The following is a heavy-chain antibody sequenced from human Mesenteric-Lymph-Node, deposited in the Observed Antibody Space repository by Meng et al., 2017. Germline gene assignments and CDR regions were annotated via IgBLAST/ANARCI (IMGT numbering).Heavy chain of an antibody. V-gene: IGHV4-38-2*01. CDR3: ARRIAVAGTRDPTKVFDY. J-gene: IGHJ4*02. Sequence: SETLSLTCAVSGYSISSGYYWGWIRQPPGKGLEWIGSIYHSGGTYYNPSLKSQVTISVDTSKNQFSLKLSSVTAADTAVYYCARRIAVAGTRDPTKVFDYWGQGTLVTVSS. CDR1: GYSISSGYY. CDR2: IYHSGGT. D-gene: IGHD6-19*01.